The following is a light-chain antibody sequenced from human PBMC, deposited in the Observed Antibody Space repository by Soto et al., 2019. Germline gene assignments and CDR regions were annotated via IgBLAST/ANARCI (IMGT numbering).Light chain of an antibody. V-gene: IGKV4-1*01. J-gene: IGKJ2*01. CDR2: WAS. CDR1: QSVLSTSNNKNY. Sequence: DIVMTQSPDSLAVSLGERATINCKSSQSVLSTSNNKNYLAWYQQNPGQPPRLLIYWASTRESGVPDRFSGSGSGTDFTLTISNLQAEDVAVYYCQQCYSTPYTFVQGTKLEI. CDR3: QQCYSTPYT.